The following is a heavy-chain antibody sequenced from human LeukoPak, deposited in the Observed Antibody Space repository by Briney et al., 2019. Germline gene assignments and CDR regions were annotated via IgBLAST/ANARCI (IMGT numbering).Heavy chain of an antibody. Sequence: GGSLRLSCAAFGFTFSSYGMHWVRQAPGKGLEWVAVIWYDGSNKYYADSVKGRFTISRDNSKNTLYLQMNSLRAEDTAVYYCARDKLLVPYYFDYWGQGTLVTVSS. J-gene: IGHJ4*02. CDR3: ARDKLLVPYYFDY. CDR2: IWYDGSNK. D-gene: IGHD2-2*01. V-gene: IGHV3-33*01. CDR1: GFTFSSYG.